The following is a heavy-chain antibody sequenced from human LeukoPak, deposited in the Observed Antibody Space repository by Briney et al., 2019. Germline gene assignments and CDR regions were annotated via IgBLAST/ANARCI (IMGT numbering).Heavy chain of an antibody. J-gene: IGHJ3*02. CDR2: IWYDGSNK. V-gene: IGHV3-33*06. CDR1: GFTFSSYG. Sequence: PGRSLRLSCAASGFTFSSYGMHWVRQAPGKGLEWVAVIWYDGSNKYYADSVKGRFTISRDNSKNTLYLQMNSLRAEDTAVYYCAKVGVGSGYSHDAFDIWGQGTMVTVSS. D-gene: IGHD3-22*01. CDR3: AKVGVGSGYSHDAFDI.